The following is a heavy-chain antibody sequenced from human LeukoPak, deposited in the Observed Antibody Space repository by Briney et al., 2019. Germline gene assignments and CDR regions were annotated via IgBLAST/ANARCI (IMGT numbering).Heavy chain of an antibody. CDR2: ISGSGGST. Sequence: GESLRLSCAASGFTFSSYAMSWVRQAPGKGLEWVSAISGSGGSTYYADSVKGRFTISRDNSKNTLYLQMNSLRAEDTAVYYCAKNPGGPNGYFDYWGQGTLVTVSS. J-gene: IGHJ4*02. CDR3: AKNPGGPNGYFDY. D-gene: IGHD4/OR15-4a*01. CDR1: GFTFSSYA. V-gene: IGHV3-23*01.